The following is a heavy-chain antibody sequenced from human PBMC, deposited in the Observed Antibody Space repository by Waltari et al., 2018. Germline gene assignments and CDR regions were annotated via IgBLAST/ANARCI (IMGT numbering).Heavy chain of an antibody. CDR3: ARIGLREFFGETH. CDR1: GFPVDTSS. J-gene: IGHJ3*01. CDR2: ISSNTKFM. Sequence: GQLVESGGGLAKPGGSLRLPCAAAGFPVDTSSMNWVRQAPGKGLEWVAYISSNTKFMHYADSVKGRFTISRDNAKNILYLQMNSLRGDDTAVYYCARIGLREFFGETHWGLGTLVSVSS. V-gene: IGHV3-21*05. D-gene: IGHD3-10*01.